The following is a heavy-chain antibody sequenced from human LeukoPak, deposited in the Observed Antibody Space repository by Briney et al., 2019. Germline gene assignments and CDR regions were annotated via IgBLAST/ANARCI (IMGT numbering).Heavy chain of an antibody. V-gene: IGHV1-18*01. CDR2: ISAYNGNT. J-gene: IGHJ6*03. CDR3: ARALPAAYYYYMDV. Sequence: ASVKVSCKASGYTFTSYGISWVRQAPGQGLEWMGWISAYNGNTNYAQKLQGRVTMTTDTSTSTAYMELRSLRSDDTAVYYCARALPAAYYYYMDVWGKGTTVTVSS. CDR1: GYTFTSYG. D-gene: IGHD2-2*01.